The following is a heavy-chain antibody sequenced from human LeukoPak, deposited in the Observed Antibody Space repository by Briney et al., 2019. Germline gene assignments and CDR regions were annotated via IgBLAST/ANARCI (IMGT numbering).Heavy chain of an antibody. CDR2: IYYSGST. D-gene: IGHD1-26*01. CDR3: ARSYRYHFDY. Sequence: SETLSLTCTVSGGSISSYYWSWIRQPPGKGLEWIGYIYYSGSTNYNPSLKSRVTISVDTSKNQFSLKLSSVTAADTAVYYCARSYRYHFDYWGQGTLVTVSS. V-gene: IGHV4-59*01. CDR1: GGSISSYY. J-gene: IGHJ4*02.